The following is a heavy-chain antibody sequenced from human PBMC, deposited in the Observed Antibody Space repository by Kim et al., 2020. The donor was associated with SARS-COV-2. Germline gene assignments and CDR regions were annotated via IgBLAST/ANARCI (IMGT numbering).Heavy chain of an antibody. CDR2: ISSSSSYI. CDR1: GFTFSSYS. V-gene: IGHV3-21*01. CDR3: AGDGSSGWYRRTLGGMDV. J-gene: IGHJ6*02. Sequence: GGSLRLSCAASGFTFSSYSMNWVRQAPGKGLEWVSSISSSSSYIYYADSVKGRFTISRDNAKNSLYLQMNSLRAEDTAVYYCAGDGSSGWYRRTLGGMDVWGQGTTVTVSS. D-gene: IGHD6-19*01.